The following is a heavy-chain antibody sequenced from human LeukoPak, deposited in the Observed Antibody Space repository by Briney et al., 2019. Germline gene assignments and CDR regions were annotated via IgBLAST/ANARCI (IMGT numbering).Heavy chain of an antibody. CDR3: AKDVGPGYSYGNYYFDY. V-gene: IGHV3-30*18. D-gene: IGHD5-18*01. CDR2: ISYDGSKR. Sequence: GGSLRLSCAASGFTFSSYGMHWVRQAPGKGLEWVAVISYDGSKRYYADSVKGRFTISRDNSKNTLYLQMNSLRAEDTALYYCAKDVGPGYSYGNYYFDYWGQGTLVTVSS. CDR1: GFTFSSYG. J-gene: IGHJ4*02.